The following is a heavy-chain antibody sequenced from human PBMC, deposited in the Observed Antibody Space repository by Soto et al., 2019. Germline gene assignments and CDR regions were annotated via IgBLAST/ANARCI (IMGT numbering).Heavy chain of an antibody. CDR2: IYPGDSDT. V-gene: IGHV5-51*01. CDR1: GYSFTSYW. CDR3: ARQNYYDSSGYSAPFDY. J-gene: IGHJ4*02. Sequence: EVQLVQSGAEVKKPGESLKISCKGSGYSFTSYWIGWVRQMPGKGLEWMGIIYPGDSDTRYSPSFQGQVTISADKSISTAYLQWSSLKASDTAMYYCARQNYYDSSGYSAPFDYWGQGTLVTVSS. D-gene: IGHD3-22*01.